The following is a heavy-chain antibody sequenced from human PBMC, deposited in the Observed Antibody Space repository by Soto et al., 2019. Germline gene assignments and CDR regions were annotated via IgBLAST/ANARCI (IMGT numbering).Heavy chain of an antibody. CDR3: ARRWGRTFDY. D-gene: IGHD1-26*01. CDR2: TFYTGST. CDR1: GGSISSSS. Sequence: SETLSLTCTVSGGSISSSSWNWIRQAPGKRLEWIGCTFYTGSTNFNPSLESRVAMSLDTSKNQFSLRLSSVTAADTAVYYCARRWGRTFDYWGQGTLVTVSS. J-gene: IGHJ4*02. V-gene: IGHV4-59*08.